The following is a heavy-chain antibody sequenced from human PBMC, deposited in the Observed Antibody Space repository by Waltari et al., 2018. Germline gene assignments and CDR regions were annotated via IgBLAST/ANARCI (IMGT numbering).Heavy chain of an antibody. CDR2: IYTSGST. V-gene: IGHV4-4*07. CDR1: GGSISSYY. D-gene: IGHD3-16*01. CDR3: AREGYDYVWGSYEDY. Sequence: QVQLQESGPGLVKPSETLSLTCTVSGGSISSYYWSWIRQPAGKGLEWIGRIYTSGSTNYTPSLRSRVTMSVDTSKNQFSLKLSSVTAADTAVYYCAREGYDYVWGSYEDYWGQGTLVTVSS. J-gene: IGHJ4*02.